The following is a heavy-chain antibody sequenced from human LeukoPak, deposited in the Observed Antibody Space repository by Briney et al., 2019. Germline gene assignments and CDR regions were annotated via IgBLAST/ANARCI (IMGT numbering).Heavy chain of an antibody. J-gene: IGHJ4*02. V-gene: IGHV3-15*01. CDR3: TTDRKAYYDSSGYFDY. CDR1: GFTSSNAW. CDR2: IKSKTDGGTT. D-gene: IGHD3-22*01. Sequence: GGSLRLSCAASGFTSSNAWMSWVRQAPGKGLEWVGRIKSKTDGGTTDYAAPVKGRFTISRDDSKNTLYLQMSSLKTEDTAVYYCTTDRKAYYDSSGYFDYWGQGTLVTVSS.